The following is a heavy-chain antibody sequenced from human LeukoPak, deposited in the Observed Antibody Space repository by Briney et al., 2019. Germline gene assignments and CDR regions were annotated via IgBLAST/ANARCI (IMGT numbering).Heavy chain of an antibody. CDR1: GFTFSSYA. CDR3: ATGYCSGGTCYSIY. D-gene: IGHD2-15*01. CDR2: ISGSGGDT. Sequence: GGSLRLSCAASGFTFSSYAMSWVRQAPGKGLEWLSAISGSGGDTYYADSVKGRFTISRDKSKNTLYLQMNSLRAEDTAVYHCATGYCSGGTCYSIYWGQGTLVTVSS. V-gene: IGHV3-23*01. J-gene: IGHJ4*02.